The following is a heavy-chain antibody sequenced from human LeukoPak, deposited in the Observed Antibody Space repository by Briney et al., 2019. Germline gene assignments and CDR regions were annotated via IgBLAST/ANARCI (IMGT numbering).Heavy chain of an antibody. V-gene: IGHV1-46*01. CDR3: ARDPEQRWLQYYFDY. CDR1: GYTFTNYY. D-gene: IGHD5-24*01. Sequence: ASVKVSCKVSGYTFTNYYTHWVRQAPGQGLEWMGIINPSGSSIGYAQKFQGRVTMTRDTSTSTVYMELSSLRSEDTAVYYCARDPEQRWLQYYFDYWGQGTLVTVSS. J-gene: IGHJ4*02. CDR2: INPSGSSI.